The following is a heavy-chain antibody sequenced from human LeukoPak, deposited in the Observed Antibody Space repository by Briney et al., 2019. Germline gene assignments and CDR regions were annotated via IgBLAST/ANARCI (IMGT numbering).Heavy chain of an antibody. V-gene: IGHV3-23*01. Sequence: PGGSLRLSCAASGFTFSSYAMSWVRQPPGKGLEWGSGISGSGGSRYLEEYVKGRFTISRDNSKNTLFLQMNSLRAEDTAVYYCAKDVGGGTTSHFDYWGQGILVSVSS. J-gene: IGHJ4*02. D-gene: IGHD1-7*01. CDR1: GFTFSSYA. CDR2: ISGSGGSR. CDR3: AKDVGGGTTSHFDY.